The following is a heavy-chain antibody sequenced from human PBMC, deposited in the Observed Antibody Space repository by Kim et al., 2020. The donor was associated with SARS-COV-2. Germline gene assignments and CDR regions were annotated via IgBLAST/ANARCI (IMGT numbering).Heavy chain of an antibody. CDR2: VYYSGTT. J-gene: IGHJ4*02. Sequence: SETLSLTCTVSGGSITSGSSYWAWIRQPPGKGLQWIGYVYYSGTTYYNPSLKSRVTISADRSRNQFSLKLTSLTAADTAVYYCARSSDTYLNYWGQGTLVTVSS. V-gene: IGHV4-39*01. CDR3: ARSSDTYLNY. CDR1: GGSITSGSSY. D-gene: IGHD3-22*01.